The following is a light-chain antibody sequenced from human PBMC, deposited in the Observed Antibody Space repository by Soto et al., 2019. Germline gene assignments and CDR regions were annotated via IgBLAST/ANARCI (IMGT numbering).Light chain of an antibody. V-gene: IGKV3-15*01. CDR1: QSVSTN. J-gene: IGKJ5*01. Sequence: EIVMTQSPVTLSVSPGERATLSCRASQSVSTNLAWYQQKPGQAPRLLIYGASTRATDIPARFSGSGSGTEFTLTISSLQSEDFAVYYCQQYNNWPLPFGGGTRLEIK. CDR3: QQYNNWPLP. CDR2: GAS.